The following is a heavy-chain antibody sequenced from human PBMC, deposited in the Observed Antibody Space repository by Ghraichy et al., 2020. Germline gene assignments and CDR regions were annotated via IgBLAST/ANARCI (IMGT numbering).Heavy chain of an antibody. J-gene: IGHJ6*02. CDR1: GFTFSSFA. D-gene: IGHD3-9*01. CDR2: ISDSGSNT. CDR3: EKEPVRGPYFEWYHYHGMKV. Sequence: GGSLRLSCAASGFTFSSFAMSWVRQAPGKGLEWVSVISDSGSNTYYTDSGKGRFTISRDNSKNTLSLQMNSLRAEDTAVYYCEKEPVRGPYFEWYHYHGMKVWGQGTTVTVSS. V-gene: IGHV3-23*01.